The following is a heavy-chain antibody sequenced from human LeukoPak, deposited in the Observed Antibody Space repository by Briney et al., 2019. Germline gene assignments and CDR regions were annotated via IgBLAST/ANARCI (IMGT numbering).Heavy chain of an antibody. CDR3: ASTYYDILTGYPLDY. J-gene: IGHJ4*02. CDR1: GFTFSSYA. Sequence: GGSLRLSCAASGFTFSSYALSWVRQAPGKGPEWVSSIVGSGGSTYYADSVKGRFTISRDNSKNTLYLQMNSLRAEDTAVYYCASTYYDILTGYPLDYWGQGTLVTVSS. D-gene: IGHD3-9*01. V-gene: IGHV3-23*01. CDR2: IVGSGGST.